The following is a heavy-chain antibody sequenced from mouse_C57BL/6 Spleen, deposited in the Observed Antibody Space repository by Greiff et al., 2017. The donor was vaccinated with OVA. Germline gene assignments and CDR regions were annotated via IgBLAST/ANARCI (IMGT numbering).Heavy chain of an antibody. CDR2: LYPGDGDT. CDR1: GYAFSSSW. J-gene: IGHJ1*03. CDR3: ARDLWYFDV. Sequence: QVQLQQSGPELVKPGASVKISCKASGYAFSSSWMNWVKQRPGKGLGWIGRLYPGDGDTNYNGKFKGKATLTADKSSSTAYMQLSSLTSEDSAVYFCARDLWYFDVWGTGTTVTVSS. V-gene: IGHV1-82*01.